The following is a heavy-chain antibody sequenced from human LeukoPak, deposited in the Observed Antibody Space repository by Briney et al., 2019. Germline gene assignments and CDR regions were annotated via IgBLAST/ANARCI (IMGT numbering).Heavy chain of an antibody. D-gene: IGHD5-24*01. CDR3: AKEGRSLQTY. J-gene: IGHJ4*02. V-gene: IGHV3-7*03. Sequence: GGSLRLSCAASGFMFSSNWMSWVRLAPGKGLEWVANIKEDGTETHYVDSVEGRFTISRDNAKNSLYLQMNSLRVEDTAVYYCAKEGRSLQTYWGQGTLVTVSS. CDR2: IKEDGTET. CDR1: GFMFSSNW.